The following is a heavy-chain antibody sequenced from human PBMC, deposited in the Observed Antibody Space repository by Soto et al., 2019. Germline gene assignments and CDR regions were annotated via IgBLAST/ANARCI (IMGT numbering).Heavy chain of an antibody. D-gene: IGHD3-3*01. CDR1: VFTFSDYY. V-gene: IGHV3-11*01. J-gene: IGHJ3*01. CDR3: ARGGFLVLSAFDV. CDR2: ISSSGSSI. Sequence: GWSLRLSCASSVFTFSDYYMSWIRQAPGKGLEWVSYISSSGSSIYYADSVKGRSTISRDNAENSLYLQMNSLRAEDTAVYYCARGGFLVLSAFDVWGQGTMVTVSS.